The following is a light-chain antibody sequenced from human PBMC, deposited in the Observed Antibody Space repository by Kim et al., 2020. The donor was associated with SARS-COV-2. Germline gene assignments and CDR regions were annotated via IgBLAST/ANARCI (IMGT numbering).Light chain of an antibody. CDR1: VLAKKY. CDR3: YSAGDNSGV. Sequence: SYELTQPSSVSVSPGQTARITCSGDVLAKKYARWFQQKPGQAPVLVIYKDSERPSGIPERFSGSSSGTTVTLTISGAQVEDEADYYCYSAGDNSGVFGGGTQLTVL. CDR2: KDS. J-gene: IGLJ2*01. V-gene: IGLV3-27*01.